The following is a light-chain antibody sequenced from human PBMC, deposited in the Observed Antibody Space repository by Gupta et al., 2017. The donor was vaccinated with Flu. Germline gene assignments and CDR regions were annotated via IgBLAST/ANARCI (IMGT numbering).Light chain of an antibody. CDR3: QSADSSGTYVV. J-gene: IGLJ2*01. CDR2: KDS. CDR1: ALPKQY. V-gene: IGLV3-25*02. Sequence: SYRLPQQPSVPCSPGLTARLLCSGDALPKQYADCDQQKPGQAPVLVIYKDSERTSGIPERFSGSSSGKTVTLTISGVQAEDEADYYCQSADSSGTYVVFGGGTKLTVL.